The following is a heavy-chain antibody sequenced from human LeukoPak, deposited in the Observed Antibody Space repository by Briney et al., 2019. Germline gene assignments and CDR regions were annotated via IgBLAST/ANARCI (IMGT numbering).Heavy chain of an antibody. CDR3: ARRGYSYGYQFDY. Sequence: ASVKVSCKDSGYTFTSYDINWVRQATGQGLEWMGWMNPNSGNTGYAQKFQGRVTMTRNTSISTAYMELSSLRSEDTAVYYCARRGYSYGYQFDYWGQGTLVTVSS. V-gene: IGHV1-8*01. CDR1: GYTFTSYD. J-gene: IGHJ4*02. CDR2: MNPNSGNT. D-gene: IGHD5-18*01.